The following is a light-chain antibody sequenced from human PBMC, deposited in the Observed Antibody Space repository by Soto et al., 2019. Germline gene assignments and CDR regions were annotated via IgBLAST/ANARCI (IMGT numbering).Light chain of an antibody. CDR1: QSLLHSDGNTY. V-gene: IGKV2-24*01. Sequence: DIVMTQSPLSLPVTLGQPASISCRSSQSLLHSDGNTYLSWLQQRPGQPPRVLIYKISQRISGVPDRFSGSGAGTYFTLKISRVEAEDVGVYCLQATQLRTFGQGTKLEIK. J-gene: IGKJ2*02. CDR3: LQATQLRT. CDR2: KIS.